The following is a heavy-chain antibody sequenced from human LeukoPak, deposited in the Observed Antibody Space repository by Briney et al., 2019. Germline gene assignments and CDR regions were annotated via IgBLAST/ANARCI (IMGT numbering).Heavy chain of an antibody. J-gene: IGHJ4*02. CDR2: IYHSGST. CDR3: ARVIRWPKLFDY. CDR1: GDSLSIFY. D-gene: IGHD4-23*01. V-gene: IGHV4-4*02. Sequence: TSETLSLTCSVSGDSLSIFYWGWVRQPPGKGLEWIGEIYHSGSTNYNPSLKSRVTISVDKSKNQFSLKLSSVTAADTAVYYCARVIRWPKLFDYWGQGTLVTVSS.